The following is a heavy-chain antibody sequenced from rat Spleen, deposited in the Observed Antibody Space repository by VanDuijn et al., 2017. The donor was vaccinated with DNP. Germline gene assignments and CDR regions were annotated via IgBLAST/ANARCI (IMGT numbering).Heavy chain of an antibody. V-gene: IGHV4-2*01. CDR3: ARAIPRFFDY. CDR2: SNKDSRTI. D-gene: IGHD3-8*01. J-gene: IGHJ3*01. CDR1: GFNFNDYW. Sequence: EVKLVESGGGLVQPGKSLKLPCAASGFNFNDYWMAWARQAPGKGLEWIGESNKDSRTIKYTPRLKDKFTIYRDNAQHTLYLQMSKLGSDDTAIYFCARAIPRFFDYWGQGTLVTVSS.